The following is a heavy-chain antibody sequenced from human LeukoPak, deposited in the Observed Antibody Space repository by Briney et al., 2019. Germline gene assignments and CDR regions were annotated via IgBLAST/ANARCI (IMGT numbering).Heavy chain of an antibody. CDR1: GFTFSGNG. CDR3: ARDSYDILTGYQNDAFDI. J-gene: IGHJ3*02. Sequence: GGSLRLSCVGSGFTFSGNGIHWVRQAPGKGLEWLAVIWYDGSKEYYADSVKGRFTISRENSKSTAYLQMHSLRVEDTAVYYCARDSYDILTGYQNDAFDIWGQGTMVTVSS. D-gene: IGHD3-9*01. CDR2: IWYDGSKE. V-gene: IGHV3-33*01.